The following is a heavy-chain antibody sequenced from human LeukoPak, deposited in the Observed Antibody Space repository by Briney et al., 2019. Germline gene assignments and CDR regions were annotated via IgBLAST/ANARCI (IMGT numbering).Heavy chain of an antibody. CDR2: IYYSGST. CDR1: GGSISSSSYY. Sequence: PSETLSLTCTVSGGSISSSSYYWGWIRQPPGKGLEWIGSIYYSGSTYYNPSLKSRVTISVDTSKNQFSLKLSSVTAADTAVYYCARLYSGSYIYWGQGTLVTVSS. J-gene: IGHJ4*02. CDR3: ARLYSGSYIY. V-gene: IGHV4-39*07. D-gene: IGHD1-26*01.